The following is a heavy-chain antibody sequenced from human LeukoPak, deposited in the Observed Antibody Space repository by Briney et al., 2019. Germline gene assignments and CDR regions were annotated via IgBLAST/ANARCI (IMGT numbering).Heavy chain of an antibody. Sequence: SETLSLTCAVYGGSFSGYYWSWIRQPAGKGLEWIGRIYTSGSTNYNPSLKSRDTMSVDTSKNQFSLKLSSVTAADTAVYYCAREYDDSSGYYYEAFDYWGQGTLVTVSS. D-gene: IGHD3-22*01. CDR1: GGSFSGYY. CDR3: AREYDDSSGYYYEAFDY. J-gene: IGHJ4*02. CDR2: IYTSGST. V-gene: IGHV4-4*07.